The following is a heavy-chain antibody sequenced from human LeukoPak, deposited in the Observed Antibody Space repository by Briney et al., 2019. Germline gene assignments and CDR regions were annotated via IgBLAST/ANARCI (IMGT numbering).Heavy chain of an antibody. D-gene: IGHD3-3*01. CDR3: ARDRDPYDFWSGYPFDY. V-gene: IGHV3-33*01. CDR1: GLTFSSYG. J-gene: IGHJ4*02. Sequence: GGSLRLSCAASGLTFSSYGMHWVRQAPGKGLEWVAVIWYDGSNKYYADSVKGRFTISRDNSKNTLYLQMNSLRAEDTAVYYCARDRDPYDFWSGYPFDYWGQGTLVTVSS. CDR2: IWYDGSNK.